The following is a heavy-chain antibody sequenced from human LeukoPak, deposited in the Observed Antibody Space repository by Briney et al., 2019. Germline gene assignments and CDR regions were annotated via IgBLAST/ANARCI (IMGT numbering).Heavy chain of an antibody. D-gene: IGHD6-13*01. J-gene: IGHJ6*03. V-gene: IGHV4-34*01. CDR2: INHSGST. CDR3: ARVVAAAGTRDYYYYMDV. Sequence: PSETLSLTCAVYGGSFSGYYWSWIRQPPGKGLEWIGEINHSGSTNYNPSLKSRVTMSVDTSKNQFSLKLSSVTAADTAVYYCARVVAAAGTRDYYYYMDVWGKGTTVTVSS. CDR1: GGSFSGYY.